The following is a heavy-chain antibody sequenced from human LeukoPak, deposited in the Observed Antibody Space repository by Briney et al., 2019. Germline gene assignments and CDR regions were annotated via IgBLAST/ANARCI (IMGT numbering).Heavy chain of an antibody. V-gene: IGHV3-21*01. J-gene: IGHJ4*02. CDR2: ISSSSSYI. D-gene: IGHD6-19*01. CDR1: GFTFSSYS. Sequence: GGSLRLSCAASGFTFSSYSMNWVRQAPGKGLEWVSSISSSSSYIYYADSVRGRFTISRDNAKNSLYLQMNSLRAEDTAVYYCARDGGLYSSGWYFYFDYWGQGTLVTVSS. CDR3: ARDGGLYSSGWYFYFDY.